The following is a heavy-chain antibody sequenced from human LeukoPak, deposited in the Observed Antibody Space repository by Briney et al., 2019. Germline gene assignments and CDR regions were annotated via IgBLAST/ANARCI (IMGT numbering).Heavy chain of an antibody. J-gene: IGHJ3*02. V-gene: IGHV1-24*01. CDR2: FDPEDGET. D-gene: IGHD6-19*01. Sequence: ASVKVSCKVSGYTLTELSMHWVRQAPGKGLEWMGGFDPEDGETIYAQKFQGRVTMTEDTSTDTAYMELSSLRSEDTAVYYCARPRDSSGWYRNNDAFDIWGQGTMVTVSS. CDR3: ARPRDSSGWYRNNDAFDI. CDR1: GYTLTELS.